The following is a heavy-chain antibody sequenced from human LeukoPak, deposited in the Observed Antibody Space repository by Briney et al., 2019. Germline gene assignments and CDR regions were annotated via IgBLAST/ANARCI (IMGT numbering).Heavy chain of an antibody. CDR2: INTDSGNP. CDR1: GYSFNSQG. D-gene: IGHD1-26*01. CDR3: ARVPFVVVGVTGNWFDS. Sequence: RWASVKVSCKASGYSFNSQGMNWVRQAPGQGLEWMGWINTDSGNPTYAQGFTGRFVFSLDSSVSTVYLQISRLKAEDTAVYYCARVPFVVVGVTGNWFDSWGQGTLVTVSS. V-gene: IGHV7-4-1*02. J-gene: IGHJ5*01.